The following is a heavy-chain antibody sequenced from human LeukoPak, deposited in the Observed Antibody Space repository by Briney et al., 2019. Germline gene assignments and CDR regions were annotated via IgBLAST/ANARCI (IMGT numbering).Heavy chain of an antibody. V-gene: IGHV4-59*12. CDR3: ARVKVAAAGNWFDP. J-gene: IGHJ5*02. D-gene: IGHD6-13*01. Sequence: SETLSLTCTVSGGSISSYYWSWIRQPPGKGLEWIGYIYFSGSTNYNPSLKSRVTISVDMSKNQFSLKLSSVTAADTAVYYCARVKVAAAGNWFDPWSQGTLVTVSS. CDR1: GGSISSYY. CDR2: IYFSGST.